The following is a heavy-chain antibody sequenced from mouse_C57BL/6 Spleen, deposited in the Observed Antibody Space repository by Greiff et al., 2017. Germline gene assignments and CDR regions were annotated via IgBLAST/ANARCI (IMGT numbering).Heavy chain of an antibody. J-gene: IGHJ1*03. CDR1: GYAFSSSW. CDR3: ASSYFDV. V-gene: IGHV1-82*01. CDR2: IYPGDGDT. Sequence: QVTLKESGPELVKPGASVKISCKASGYAFSSSWMNWVKQRPGKGLEWIGRIYPGDGDTNYNGKFKGKATLTADKSSSTAYMQLSSLTSEDSAVYFCASSYFDVWGTGTTVTVSS.